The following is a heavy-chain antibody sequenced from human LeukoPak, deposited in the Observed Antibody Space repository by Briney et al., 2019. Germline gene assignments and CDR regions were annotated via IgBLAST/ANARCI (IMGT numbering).Heavy chain of an antibody. CDR1: GFTFRSYT. V-gene: IGHV3-21*01. Sequence: PGGSLRLSCAASGFTFRSYTMSWVRQAPGRGREWVSSISSNSAYLYYADSLRGRFTISRDNAKNSLSLLMNSLRAADTAVYYCAREGFCPSGAICYLYSQDAFDIWGQGTMVTVSS. J-gene: IGHJ3*02. D-gene: IGHD2-15*01. CDR3: AREGFCPSGAICYLYSQDAFDI. CDR2: ISSNSAYL.